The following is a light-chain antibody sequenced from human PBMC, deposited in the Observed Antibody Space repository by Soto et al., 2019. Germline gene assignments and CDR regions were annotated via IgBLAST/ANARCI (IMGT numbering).Light chain of an antibody. CDR3: QQYGNSPA. Sequence: EIVLTQSPGTLSLSPGERATLSCRASQSVSSSYLAWYQQTPGQAPRLLIYGASSRATGIPDRFSGSGSGTDFALTISRLEPEEFAVYYCQQYGNSPAFGGGTKVEIK. J-gene: IGKJ4*02. CDR1: QSVSSSY. CDR2: GAS. V-gene: IGKV3-20*01.